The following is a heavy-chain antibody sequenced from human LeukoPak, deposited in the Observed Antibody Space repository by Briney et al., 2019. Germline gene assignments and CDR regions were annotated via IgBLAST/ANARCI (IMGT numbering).Heavy chain of an antibody. D-gene: IGHD2-2*01. Sequence: GGSLRLSCAASGFTFSSYAMSWVRQAPGKGLEWVSAISGSGGSTYYADSVKGRFTISRDNSKNTLYLQMNSLRAEDTAVYYCAKSQVSGEYQLLPYFDYWGQGTLVTVSS. CDR3: AKSQVSGEYQLLPYFDY. CDR1: GFTFSSYA. V-gene: IGHV3-23*01. J-gene: IGHJ4*02. CDR2: ISGSGGST.